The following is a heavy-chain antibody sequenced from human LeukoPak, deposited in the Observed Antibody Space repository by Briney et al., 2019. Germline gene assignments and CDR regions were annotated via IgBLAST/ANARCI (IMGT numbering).Heavy chain of an antibody. J-gene: IGHJ6*04. Sequence: QSGGSLRLSCAASGFTFSSYAMNWVRQAPGKGLQWVSSINSGGDNTYYADSVKGRFTISRDNAKNSLYLQMNSLRAEDTAVYFCGRAMEVWGKGTTVTVSS. CDR2: INSGGDNT. CDR1: GFTFSSYA. V-gene: IGHV3-23*01. CDR3: GRAMEV.